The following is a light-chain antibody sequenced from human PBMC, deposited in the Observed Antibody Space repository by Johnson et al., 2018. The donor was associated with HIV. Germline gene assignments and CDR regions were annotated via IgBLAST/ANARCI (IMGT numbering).Light chain of an antibody. J-gene: IGLJ1*01. CDR2: ENN. CDR3: GTWDSSLSFYV. Sequence: QSVLTQPLSVSAAPGQKVTISCSGSSSNIGNNYVSWYQQLPGTAPKLLIYENNKRPSGIPDRFSGSKSGTSATLGITRLQTGDEADYYCGTWDSSLSFYVFGTGTKVTVL. CDR1: SSNIGNNY. V-gene: IGLV1-51*02.